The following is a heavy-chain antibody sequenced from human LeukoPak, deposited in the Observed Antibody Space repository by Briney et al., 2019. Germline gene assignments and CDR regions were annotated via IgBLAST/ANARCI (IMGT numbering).Heavy chain of an antibody. Sequence: SETLSLPCPVSGGSISSYYWCWIRQPPRKGLEWVGDIYYIGSPNYNPSLKSRVTISVDTSKNQFSLKLSSVTAAGTAVYYCARGSSSWYFDYWGQGTLVTVSS. CDR1: GGSISSYY. CDR3: ARGSSSWYFDY. CDR2: IYYIGSP. D-gene: IGHD6-13*01. J-gene: IGHJ4*02. V-gene: IGHV4-59*01.